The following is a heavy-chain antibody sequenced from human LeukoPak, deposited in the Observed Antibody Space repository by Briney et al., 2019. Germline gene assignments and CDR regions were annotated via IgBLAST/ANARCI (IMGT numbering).Heavy chain of an antibody. CDR2: IIPIFGTA. Sequence: GSSVKVSCKASGGTFSSYAISWVRQAPGQGLEWMGGIIPIFGTANYAQKFQGRVTITADKSTSTAYMELSSLRSEDTAVYYCAREDVDTAMAIDYWSQGTLVTVSS. CDR1: GGTFSSYA. CDR3: AREDVDTAMAIDY. J-gene: IGHJ4*02. D-gene: IGHD5-18*01. V-gene: IGHV1-69*06.